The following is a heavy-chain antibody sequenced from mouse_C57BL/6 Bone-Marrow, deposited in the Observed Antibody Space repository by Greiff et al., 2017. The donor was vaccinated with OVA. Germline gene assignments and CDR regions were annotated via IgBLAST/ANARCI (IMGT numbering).Heavy chain of an antibody. CDR2: ISNGGGST. CDR1: GFTFSDYY. CDR3: ARQPIYYGYVWYFDV. J-gene: IGHJ1*03. V-gene: IGHV5-12*01. D-gene: IGHD2-2*01. Sequence: EVQVVESGGGLVQPGGSLKLSCAASGFTFSDYYMYWVRQTPEKRLEWVAYISNGGGSTYYPDTVKGRFTISRDNAKNTLYLQMSRLKSEDTAMYYCARQPIYYGYVWYFDVWGTGTTVTVSS.